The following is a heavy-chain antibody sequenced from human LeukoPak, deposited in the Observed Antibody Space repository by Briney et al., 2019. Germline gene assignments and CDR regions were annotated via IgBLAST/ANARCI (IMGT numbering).Heavy chain of an antibody. D-gene: IGHD2-2*01. J-gene: IGHJ4*02. CDR1: GFTFSNDA. V-gene: IGHV3-23*01. Sequence: GGSLRLSCAASGFTFSNDAMSWVRQAPGKGLEWVSTISANGGGTYYADSVKGRFTISRDNSNNTLYLQMSSLRAEDAAVYYCAGGGYCSSTSCYVHFDYWGQGTQVTVSS. CDR3: AGGGYCSSTSCYVHFDY. CDR2: ISANGGGT.